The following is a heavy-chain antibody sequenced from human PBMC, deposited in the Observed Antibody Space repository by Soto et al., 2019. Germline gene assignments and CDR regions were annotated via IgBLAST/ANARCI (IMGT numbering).Heavy chain of an antibody. Sequence: PSETLSLTCNLSGGSFHNFYWLWIRQPPGKGLEWVGHVHYSGSTNYSPSLNSRATISLDTSKSQLSLMVRSVSAEDMAMYFWPCGVDCCATSGHYCFDSWAQGIPVTVSS. D-gene: IGHD2-21*01. J-gene: IGHJ4*02. CDR1: GGSFHNFY. CDR3: PCGVDCCATSGHYCFDS. V-gene: IGHV4-59*01. CDR2: VHYSGST.